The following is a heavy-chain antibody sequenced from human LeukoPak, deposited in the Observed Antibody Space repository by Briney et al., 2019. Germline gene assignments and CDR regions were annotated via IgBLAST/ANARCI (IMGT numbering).Heavy chain of an antibody. CDR1: GFTFSNYW. Sequence: GGSLRLSCAASGFTFSNYWMHWVRQAPGKGLVWVSRINSDGINTSYADSVKGRFTISRDDAKNTLNLQMNSLRAEDTAVYYCARDLGQYYDTSDNWFDPWGQGTLVTVSS. D-gene: IGHD3-22*01. CDR2: INSDGINT. V-gene: IGHV3-74*01. J-gene: IGHJ5*02. CDR3: ARDLGQYYDTSDNWFDP.